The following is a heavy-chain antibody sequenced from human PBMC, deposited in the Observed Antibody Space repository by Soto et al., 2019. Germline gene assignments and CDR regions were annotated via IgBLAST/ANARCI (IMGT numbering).Heavy chain of an antibody. CDR3: ARGNKRYYY. V-gene: IGHV3-11*01. D-gene: IGHD3-9*01. CDR1: GVTFSDYY. CDR2: ISSSGSTI. Sequence: PGESLRHPCAASGVTFSDYYMSGIRQAPGRGLEWVSYISSSGSTIYYADSVKGRFTISRDNAKNSLYLQMNSLRAEDTAVYYCARGNKRYYYCGQGTSVTVSS. J-gene: IGHJ4*02.